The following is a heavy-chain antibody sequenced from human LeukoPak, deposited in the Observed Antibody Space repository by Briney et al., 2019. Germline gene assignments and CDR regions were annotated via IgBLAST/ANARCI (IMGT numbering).Heavy chain of an antibody. CDR1: GFTFSSYA. J-gene: IGHJ5*02. CDR2: ISGSGGST. V-gene: IGHV3-23*01. CDR3: ARDRPRSYYYDSSGFDP. Sequence: GGSLRLSCAASGFTFSSYAMSWVRQAPGKGLEWVSAISGSGGSTYYADSVKGRFTISRDNAKNSLYLQMNSLRAEDTAVYYCARDRPRSYYYDSSGFDPWGQGTLVAVSS. D-gene: IGHD3-22*01.